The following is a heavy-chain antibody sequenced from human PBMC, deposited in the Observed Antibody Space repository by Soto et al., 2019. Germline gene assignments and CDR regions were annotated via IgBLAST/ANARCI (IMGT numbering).Heavy chain of an antibody. Sequence: QVQLVESGGGVVQPGRSRRLSCAASGFTFSSYGMHWVRQAPGKGLEWVAVIWYDGSNKYYADSVKGRFTISRDNSKNTLYLQMNSLRAEDTAVYYCARDLAAAAGTGGDYWGQGTLVTVSS. CDR3: ARDLAAAAGTGGDY. J-gene: IGHJ4*02. D-gene: IGHD6-13*01. CDR1: GFTFSSYG. V-gene: IGHV3-33*01. CDR2: IWYDGSNK.